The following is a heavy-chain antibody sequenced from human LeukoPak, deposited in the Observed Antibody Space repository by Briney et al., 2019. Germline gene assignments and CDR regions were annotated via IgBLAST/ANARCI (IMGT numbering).Heavy chain of an antibody. Sequence: GGSVKVSCKASGFTSTNFAVQWVRQARGQRLEWIGWIIVGSGATKCAQDFQERVTITRDLSTSTLYMELRSLTSEDTAVYYCAADLSNPRMGASYLDSWGQGTLVTVSS. V-gene: IGHV1-58*01. CDR3: AADLSNPRMGASYLDS. J-gene: IGHJ4*02. D-gene: IGHD3-16*01. CDR2: IIVGSGAT. CDR1: GFTSTNFA.